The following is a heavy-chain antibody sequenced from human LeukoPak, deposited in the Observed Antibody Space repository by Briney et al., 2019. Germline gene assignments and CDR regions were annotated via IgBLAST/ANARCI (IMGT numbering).Heavy chain of an antibody. CDR1: GFSVGAIY. CDR2: IYSAGTS. V-gene: IGHV3-66*01. Sequence: PGGSLRLSCTVSGFSVGAIYLSWVRQVPGKGLQWVSGIYSAGTSFHAESLEGRFTVSRDFSKNILYLQMNSLRAEDTAVYYCARGVPGYNSGWYGVPIFDHWGQGTLITVSS. J-gene: IGHJ4*02. CDR3: ARGVPGYNSGWYGVPIFDH. D-gene: IGHD6-19*01.